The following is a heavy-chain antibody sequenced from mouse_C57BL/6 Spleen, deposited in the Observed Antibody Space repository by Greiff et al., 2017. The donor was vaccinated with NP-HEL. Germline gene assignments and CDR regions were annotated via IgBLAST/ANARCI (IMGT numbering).Heavy chain of an antibody. J-gene: IGHJ3*01. D-gene: IGHD4-1*01. Sequence: EVKLVESGGDLVKPGGSLKLSCAASGFTFSSYGMSWVRQTPDKGLEWVATIISGGGYTYFPGTVKGRFTISRDNAKNTLYLQMISLKSEDTAMYYCASLTAFAYWGQGTLVTVSA. CDR3: ASLTAFAY. CDR2: IISGGGYT. CDR1: GFTFSSYG. V-gene: IGHV5-6*01.